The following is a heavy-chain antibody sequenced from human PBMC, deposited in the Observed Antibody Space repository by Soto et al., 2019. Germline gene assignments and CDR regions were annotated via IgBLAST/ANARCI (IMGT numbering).Heavy chain of an antibody. CDR1: GGSFNSNY. V-gene: IGHV4-34*01. CDR3: LSDRFDY. J-gene: IGHJ4*02. D-gene: IGHD2-21*02. Sequence: SETLSLTCAVSGGSFNSNYWTWVRQPPGKGLEWIGEINHSGNTNYNSSLKGRVTISVDTSKNQFSLNLNSVTAADTAVYYCLSDRFDYWAQGTLVTVSS. CDR2: INHSGNT.